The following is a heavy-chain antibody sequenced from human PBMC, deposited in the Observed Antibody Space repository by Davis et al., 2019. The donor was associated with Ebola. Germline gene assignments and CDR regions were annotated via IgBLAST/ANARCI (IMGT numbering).Heavy chain of an antibody. V-gene: IGHV4-59*01. CDR1: GGSFSSYF. CDR2: IYYSGSA. D-gene: IGHD6-13*01. CDR3: ARGYSSSWADY. J-gene: IGHJ4*02. Sequence: MPSETLSLTCAVYGGSFSSYFWSWIRQTPGKGLEWIGYIYYSGSANYNPSLKSRVTISVDTSKNQFSLKLSSVTAADTAVYYCARGYSSSWADYWGQGTLVTVSS.